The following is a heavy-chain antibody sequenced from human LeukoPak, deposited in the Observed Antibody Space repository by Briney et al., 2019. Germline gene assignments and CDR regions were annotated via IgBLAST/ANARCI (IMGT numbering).Heavy chain of an antibody. V-gene: IGHV3-23*01. CDR3: AKRRYSSGGTFDY. J-gene: IGHJ4*02. Sequence: GGSLRLSCAASGFTFSSYAMGWVRQAPGKGLEWISTISGSGGSTYYADSVKGRFTISRDNSKNTLYLQMNSLRAEDTAVYYCAKRRYSSGGTFDYWGQGTLVTVSS. CDR1: GFTFSSYA. D-gene: IGHD6-19*01. CDR2: ISGSGGST.